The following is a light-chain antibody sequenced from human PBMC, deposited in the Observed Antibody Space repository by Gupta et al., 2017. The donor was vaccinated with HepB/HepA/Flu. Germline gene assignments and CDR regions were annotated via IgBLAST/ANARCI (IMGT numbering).Light chain of an antibody. CDR1: NSDVGDYDY. CDR2: NIS. J-gene: IGLJ1*01. V-gene: IGLV2-11*01. CDR3: SSYGRYYTYV. Sequence: QSALTQPRSVSGSPGQSVTISCTGTNSDVGDYDYVSWYQQPPGTAPILICENISQRPSGVPVRSSASKSGTTAFITISGLQAEDDAYYYCSSYGRYYTYVFGTGTKVTVL.